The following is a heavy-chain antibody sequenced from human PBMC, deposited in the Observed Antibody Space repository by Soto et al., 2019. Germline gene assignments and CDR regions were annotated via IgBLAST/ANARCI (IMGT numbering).Heavy chain of an antibody. CDR1: GLTFSTYG. D-gene: IGHD6-13*01. CDR3: ATDGAAGAALGV. V-gene: IGHV3-21*01. J-gene: IGHJ6*02. CDR2: INSGGEYF. Sequence: EVQLVESGGGLVKPGGSLRLSCAASGLTFSTYGMNWVRQAPGKGLEWVSSINSGGEYFDYADSVKGRPTISRDXXKXXXYLXLDXLRVEDTAVYYCATDGAAGAALGVWGQGTTVTVSS.